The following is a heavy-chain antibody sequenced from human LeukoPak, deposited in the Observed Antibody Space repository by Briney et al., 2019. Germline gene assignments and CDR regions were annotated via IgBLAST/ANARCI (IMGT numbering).Heavy chain of an antibody. CDR3: ARGSASHASVLRFLPVGY. V-gene: IGHV1-46*01. Sequence: ASVKVSCKASGYTFTSYYMHWVRQAPGQGLEWMGIINLSGGSTSYAQKFQGRVTMTRDTSTSTVYMELSSLRSEDTAVYYCARGSASHASVLRFLPVGYWGQGTLATVSS. J-gene: IGHJ4*02. CDR1: GYTFTSYY. D-gene: IGHD3-3*01. CDR2: INLSGGST.